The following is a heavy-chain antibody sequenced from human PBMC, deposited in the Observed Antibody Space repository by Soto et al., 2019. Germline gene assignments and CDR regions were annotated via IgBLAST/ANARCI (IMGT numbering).Heavy chain of an antibody. CDR2: ISAYNGNT. CDR3: AKYRVPFYDILTAYAYYHSGMDV. J-gene: IGHJ6*02. CDR1: GYTFTSYG. D-gene: IGHD3-9*01. V-gene: IGHV1-18*01. Sequence: ASVKVSCKASGYTFTSYGISWVRQAPGQGLEWMGWISAYNGNTNYAQKLQGRVTMTTDTSTSTAYMEPRSLRSDDTAVYYCAKYRVPFYDILTAYAYYHSGMDVWAHGTPLAAS.